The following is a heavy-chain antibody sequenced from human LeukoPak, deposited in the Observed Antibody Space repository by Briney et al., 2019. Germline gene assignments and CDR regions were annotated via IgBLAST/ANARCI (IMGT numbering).Heavy chain of an antibody. Sequence: SETLSLTCAVYGGSFSGYYWSWIRQPPGKGLEWIGEINHSGSTNYNPSLKSRVTISVDTSKNQSSLKLSSVTAADTAVYYCARRPSHYYGSVYWGQGTLVTVSS. D-gene: IGHD3-10*01. J-gene: IGHJ4*02. CDR3: ARRPSHYYGSVY. CDR2: INHSGST. V-gene: IGHV4-34*01. CDR1: GGSFSGYY.